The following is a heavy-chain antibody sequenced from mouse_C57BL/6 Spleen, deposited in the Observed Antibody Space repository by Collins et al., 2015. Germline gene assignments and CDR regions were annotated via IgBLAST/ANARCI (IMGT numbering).Heavy chain of an antibody. CDR2: IYPRSGNT. D-gene: IGHD1-1*02. Sequence: QVQLQQSGAELARPGASVKLSCKASGYTFTSYVISWVKQRTGQGLEWIGEIYPRSGNTYYNEKFKGKATLTADRSSSTAYMELRSLTSEDSAVYFCANYGTDYAMDYWGQGTSVTVSS. V-gene: IGHV1-81*01. J-gene: IGHJ4*01. CDR1: GYTFTSYV. CDR3: ANYGTDYAMDY.